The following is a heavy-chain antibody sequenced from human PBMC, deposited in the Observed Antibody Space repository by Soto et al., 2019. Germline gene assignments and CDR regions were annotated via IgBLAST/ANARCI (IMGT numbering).Heavy chain of an antibody. D-gene: IGHD2-15*01. CDR2: ISWNSGSI. Sequence: GGSLRLSCAASGFTFDDYAMHWVRQAPGKGLEWVSGISWNSGSIGYADSVKGRFTISRDNAKNSLYLQMNSLRAEDTALYYCAKQGAYCSGGSCYDYWGQGTLVTVSS. V-gene: IGHV3-9*01. J-gene: IGHJ4*02. CDR3: AKQGAYCSGGSCYDY. CDR1: GFTFDDYA.